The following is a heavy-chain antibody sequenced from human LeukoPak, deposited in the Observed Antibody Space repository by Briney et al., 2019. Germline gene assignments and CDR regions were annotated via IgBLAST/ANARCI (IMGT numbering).Heavy chain of an antibody. Sequence: SETLSLTCTVSGGSITSYYWSWIRQPPGKGLEWIGYVHYTGTTNDNPSLKSRVTISVDTSRNQLSLTLTSVTAADTAVYYCAREGTGTTGWAFDIWGQGTMVTVSS. CDR1: GGSITSYY. V-gene: IGHV4-59*01. CDR2: VHYTGTT. J-gene: IGHJ3*02. D-gene: IGHD1-7*01. CDR3: AREGTGTTGWAFDI.